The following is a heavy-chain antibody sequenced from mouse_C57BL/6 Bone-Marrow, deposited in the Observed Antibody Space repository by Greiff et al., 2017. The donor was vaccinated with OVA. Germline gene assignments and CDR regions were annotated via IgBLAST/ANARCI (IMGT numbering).Heavy chain of an antibody. CDR1: GYTFTDYY. D-gene: IGHD3-2*02. Sequence: EVQLQQSGPELVKPGASVKISCKASGYTFTDYYMNWVKQSPGQSLEWIGDINPNNGGTSYNQKFKGKATLTVDKSSSTAYMELRSLTSEDSAVYYCARSGEVFAYWGQGTLVTVSA. CDR3: ARSGEVFAY. J-gene: IGHJ3*01. V-gene: IGHV1-26*01. CDR2: INPNNGGT.